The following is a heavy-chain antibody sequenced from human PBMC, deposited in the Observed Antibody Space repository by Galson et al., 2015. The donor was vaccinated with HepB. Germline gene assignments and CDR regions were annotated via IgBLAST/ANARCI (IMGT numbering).Heavy chain of an antibody. J-gene: IGHJ4*02. V-gene: IGHV3-21*01. CDR1: GFTFSSYS. CDR2: ISSSSSYI. CDR3: ARDAYSGYETNYFDY. Sequence: SLRLSCAASGFTFSSYSMNWVRQAPGKGLEWVSSISSSSSYIYYADSVKGRFTISRDNAKNSLYLQMNSLRAEDTAVYYCARDAYSGYETNYFDYWGQGTLVTVSS. D-gene: IGHD5-12*01.